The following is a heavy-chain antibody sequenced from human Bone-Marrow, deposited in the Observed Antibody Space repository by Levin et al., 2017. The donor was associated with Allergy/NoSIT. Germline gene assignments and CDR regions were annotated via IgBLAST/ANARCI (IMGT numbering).Heavy chain of an antibody. J-gene: IGHJ4*02. V-gene: IGHV3-7*02. Sequence: PGGSLRLSCASSGFTFSGYWMAWVRQAPGKGLEWVANINRDGGDGYYVDSVKGRFTISRDNARNSPDLQMNSLRVEDTAVYYCARNGAWSFEFWGQGTLVTVSS. CDR2: INRDGGDG. D-gene: IGHD2-8*01. CDR3: ARNGAWSFEF. CDR1: GFTFSGYW.